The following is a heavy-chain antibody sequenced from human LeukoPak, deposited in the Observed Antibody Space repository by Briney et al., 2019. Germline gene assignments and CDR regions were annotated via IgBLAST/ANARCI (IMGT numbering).Heavy chain of an antibody. J-gene: IGHJ4*02. D-gene: IGHD6-13*01. Sequence: SSETLSLTCTVSGGSISSSSYYWGWIRQPPGKGLEWIGYIYYSGSTNYNPSLKSRVTISVDTSKNQFSLKLSSVTAADTAVYYCARGGTGNTQQQLVQDWGQGTLVTVSS. CDR3: ARGGTGNTQQQLVQD. CDR2: IYYSGST. CDR1: GGSISSSSYY. V-gene: IGHV4-61*05.